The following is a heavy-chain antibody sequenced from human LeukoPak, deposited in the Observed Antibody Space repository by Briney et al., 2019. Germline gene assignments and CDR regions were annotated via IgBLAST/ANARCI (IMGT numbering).Heavy chain of an antibody. CDR3: ASYPRGKIAVFDP. V-gene: IGHV1-69*04. CDR2: IIPIPGIA. D-gene: IGHD6-19*01. CDR1: GGTFSSYA. Sequence: ASVKVSCKASGGTFSSYAISWVRQAPGQGLEWMGRIIPIPGIANYAQKFQGRVTITTDESTSTAYMELSSLRSEDTAVYYCASYPRGKIAVFDPWGQGTLVTVSS. J-gene: IGHJ5*02.